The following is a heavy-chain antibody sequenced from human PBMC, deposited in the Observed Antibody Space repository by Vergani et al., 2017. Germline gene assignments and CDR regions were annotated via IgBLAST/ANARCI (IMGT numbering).Heavy chain of an antibody. J-gene: IGHJ6*02. CDR2: IIPIFGTA. CDR1: GGTFSSYA. Sequence: QVQLVQSGAEVKKPGSSVKVSCKASGGTFSSYAISWVRQAPGQGLEWMGGIIPIFGTANYAQKFQGRVTITADKSTSTAYMELSSLRSEDTAVYYCAITAYVDTAMVTYYGMDVWGQGTTVTVSS. V-gene: IGHV1-69*06. D-gene: IGHD5-18*01. CDR3: AITAYVDTAMVTYYGMDV.